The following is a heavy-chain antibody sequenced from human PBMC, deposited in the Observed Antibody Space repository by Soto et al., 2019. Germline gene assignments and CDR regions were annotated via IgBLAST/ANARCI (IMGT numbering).Heavy chain of an antibody. CDR3: ARXXXXXXQXXDX. Sequence: SETLSLTCTVSGGSISSGDYYWSWIRQHPGKGLEWIGYIYYSGSTYYNPSLKSRVTISVDTSKNQFSLKLSSVTAADTAVYYCARXXXXXXQXXDXXGXGTLVTXXS. CDR2: IYYSGST. CDR1: GGSISSGDYY. J-gene: IGHJ5*02. V-gene: IGHV4-31*03.